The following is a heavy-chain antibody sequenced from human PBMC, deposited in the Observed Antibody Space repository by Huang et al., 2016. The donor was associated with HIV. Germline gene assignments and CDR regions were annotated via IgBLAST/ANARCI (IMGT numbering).Heavy chain of an antibody. Sequence: QVQLEQSGPAVRKPGSSVKVSCQASGGSFSDQIISWVRQAPGQRFEWGGVIIPLFRGPDYGQEFKGRVTMTADESTATIYMELNSLTSEVTAVYYCAMSLRYQYDSRSYWGRYFDYWGQGTLVTVSS. D-gene: IGHD3-16*01. CDR3: AMSLRYQYDSRSYWGRYFDY. CDR1: GGSFSDQI. CDR2: IIPLFRGP. J-gene: IGHJ4*02. V-gene: IGHV1-69*01.